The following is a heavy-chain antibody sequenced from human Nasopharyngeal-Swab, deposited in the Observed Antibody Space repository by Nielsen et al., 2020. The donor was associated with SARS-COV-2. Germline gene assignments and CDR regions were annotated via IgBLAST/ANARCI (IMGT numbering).Heavy chain of an antibody. V-gene: IGHV3-21*01. CDR3: ARDGDYSGWELTDY. CDR2: ISSSSSYI. J-gene: IGHJ4*02. Sequence: GRSLRLSCAASGFTFSSYSMNWVRQAPGKGLEWVSSISSSSSYIYYADSVKGRFTIPRDNAKNSLYLQMNSLRAEDTAVYYCARDGDYSGWELTDYWGQGTLVTVSS. D-gene: IGHD1-26*01. CDR1: GFTFSSYS.